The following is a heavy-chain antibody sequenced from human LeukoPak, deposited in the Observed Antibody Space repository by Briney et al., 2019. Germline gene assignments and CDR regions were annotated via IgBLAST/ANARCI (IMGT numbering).Heavy chain of an antibody. D-gene: IGHD1-26*01. V-gene: IGHV1-69*06. CDR1: GGTFSSYA. CDR2: IIPMFNTT. CDR3: ARGIDSASPPLGTFEI. Sequence: ASVKVSCKASGGTFSSYAISWVRQAPGQGLEWMGGIIPMFNTTKYAQKFQDRVTITADKSTSTAYMELRSLRSDDTAVYYCARGIDSASPPLGTFEIWGQGTMVTVSS. J-gene: IGHJ3*02.